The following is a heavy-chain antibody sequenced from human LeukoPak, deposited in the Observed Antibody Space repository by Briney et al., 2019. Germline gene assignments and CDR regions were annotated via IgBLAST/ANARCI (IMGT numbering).Heavy chain of an antibody. CDR1: GFTFSSYA. V-gene: IGHV3-23*01. J-gene: IGHJ3*02. CDR2: ISGSGGST. CDR3: AKHKDPDYYDSSGLDAFDI. Sequence: GGSLRLSCAASGFTFSSYAMSWVRQAPGKGLEWVSAISGSGGSTYYADSVKGRFTISRDNSKNTLYLQMNSLRAEDTAVYYCAKHKDPDYYDSSGLDAFDIWGQGTVVTVSS. D-gene: IGHD3-22*01.